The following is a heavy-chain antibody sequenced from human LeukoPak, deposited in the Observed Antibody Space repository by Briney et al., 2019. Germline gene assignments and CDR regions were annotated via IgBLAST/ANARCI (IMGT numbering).Heavy chain of an antibody. CDR2: ISGSGGST. V-gene: IGHV3-23*01. J-gene: IGHJ6*02. CDR1: GFTFSSYA. CDR3: ARAIYYYGSGSPYGMDV. D-gene: IGHD3-10*01. Sequence: GGSLRLPCAASGFTFSSYAMSWVRQAPGKGLEWVSAISGSGGSTYYADSVKGRFTISRDNAKNSLYLQMNSLRAEDTAVYYCARAIYYYGSGSPYGMDVWGQGTTVTVSS.